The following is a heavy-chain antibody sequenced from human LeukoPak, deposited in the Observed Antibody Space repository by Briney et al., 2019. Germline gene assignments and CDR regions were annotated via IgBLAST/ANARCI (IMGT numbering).Heavy chain of an antibody. V-gene: IGHV4-59*12. CDR2: IYYSGST. J-gene: IGHJ3*02. D-gene: IGHD1-26*01. CDR1: GGSIRNYY. Sequence: KPSETLSLTCTVSGGSIRNYYWSWFRQPPGKGLEWIGYIYYSGSTNYSPSLKSRVTISVDTSKNQFSLKLTSVTAADTAVYYCARERGNLRGDAFDIWGQGTMVTVSS. CDR3: ARERGNLRGDAFDI.